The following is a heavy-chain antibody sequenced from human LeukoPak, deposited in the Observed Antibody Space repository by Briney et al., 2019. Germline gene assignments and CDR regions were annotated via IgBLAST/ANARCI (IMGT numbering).Heavy chain of an antibody. J-gene: IGHJ4*02. CDR3: AKDPVGRPWFLDQ. CDR2: ISNDGSYK. Sequence: PGGSLRLSCVGSGFTFSSFGLYWVRQAPGKGLEWVAVISNDGSYKFYADSVKGRITISRDNSKNTLYLEMNRLRGEDTAVYYCAKDPVGRPWFLDQWGQGTLVTVSS. CDR1: GFTFSSFG. V-gene: IGHV3-30*18. D-gene: IGHD3-10*01.